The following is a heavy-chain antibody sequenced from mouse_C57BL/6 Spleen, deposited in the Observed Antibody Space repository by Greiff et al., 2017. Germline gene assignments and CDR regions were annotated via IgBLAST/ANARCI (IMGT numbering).Heavy chain of an antibody. Sequence: VNLVESGPGLVQPSQTLSITCTASGFSLTSYGVHWVRQSPGKGLEWLGVICSGGSKDYNAANISRLSITKENSRSQAFFKRSSLQADDTAIYYGGESNYGSSYAMDYWGQGTSVTVSS. CDR1: GFSLTSYG. CDR2: ICSGGSK. J-gene: IGHJ4*01. V-gene: IGHV2-5*01. D-gene: IGHD1-1*01. CDR3: GESNYGSSYAMDY.